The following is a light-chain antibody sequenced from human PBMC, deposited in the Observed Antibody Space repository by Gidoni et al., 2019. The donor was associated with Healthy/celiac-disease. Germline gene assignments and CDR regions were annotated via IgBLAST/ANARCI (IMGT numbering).Light chain of an antibody. V-gene: IGKV1-39*01. Sequence: DIQMTQSPSSLSASVGDRVTITCQASQSISSDLNWYQQKPGKAPKLLIYAASSLQSGVPSRFSGSGSGTDFTITISSLQPEDFATYYCQQSYSTPVTFGPGTKVDIK. CDR1: QSISSD. CDR2: AAS. J-gene: IGKJ3*01. CDR3: QQSYSTPVT.